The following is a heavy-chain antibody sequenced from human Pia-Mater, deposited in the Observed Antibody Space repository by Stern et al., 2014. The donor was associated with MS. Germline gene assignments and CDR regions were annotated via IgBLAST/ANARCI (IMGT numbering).Heavy chain of an antibody. Sequence: VQLEESGPGLVRPSTTLFLTCSVSGDSMSNNNWWSWVRQAPGKGLEWIGEVPHSGRTKHTPSLASRPTISIDKSKKMISLRMDSVTAADTAVYYCARSKDSSSWYGYFDYWGQGTLVTVSS. V-gene: IGHV4-4*02. CDR3: ARSKDSSSWYGYFDY. CDR2: VPHSGRT. CDR1: GDSMSNNNW. J-gene: IGHJ4*02. D-gene: IGHD6-13*01.